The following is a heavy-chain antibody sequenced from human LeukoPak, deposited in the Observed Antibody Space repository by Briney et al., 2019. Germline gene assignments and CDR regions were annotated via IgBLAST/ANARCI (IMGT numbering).Heavy chain of an antibody. Sequence: GGSLRLSCAAFGFTFISYAMSWVRQAPGKGLEWVSGISGSGGSTYYADSVKGRFTISRDNSKNTLYLQMNSLRAEDTAVYYCAKGLKAFDIWGQGTMVTVSS. J-gene: IGHJ3*02. CDR2: ISGSGGST. V-gene: IGHV3-23*01. CDR1: GFTFISYA. D-gene: IGHD2-8*01. CDR3: AKGLKAFDI.